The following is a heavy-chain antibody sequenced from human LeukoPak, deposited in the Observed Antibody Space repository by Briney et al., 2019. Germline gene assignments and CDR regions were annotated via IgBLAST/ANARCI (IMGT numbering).Heavy chain of an antibody. CDR3: AITLKGGSSSYRIFDY. CDR1: GGTFTSYA. V-gene: IGHV1-69*01. D-gene: IGHD3-22*01. Sequence: SVTVSFTASGGTFTSYAISWVRQAPGQGLEWMGGIIPIFGTTNYAQKFQDRVTITADESTSTAFMELSSLESEDTAVYYCAITLKGGSSSYRIFDYWGQGTLVTVSS. CDR2: IIPIFGTT. J-gene: IGHJ4*02.